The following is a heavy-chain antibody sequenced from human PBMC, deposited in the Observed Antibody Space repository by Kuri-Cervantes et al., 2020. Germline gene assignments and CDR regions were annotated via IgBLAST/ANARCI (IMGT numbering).Heavy chain of an antibody. CDR1: GFTFNNAW. Sequence: GGSLRLSCAASGFTFNNAWMSWVRQAPGKGLEWVGRIKSKTDGGTTDYAAPVKGRFTISRVDSKNTLYLQMNSLKTEDTAVYYCTAQLGYYFDYWGQGTLVTVSS. CDR2: IKSKTDGGTT. V-gene: IGHV3-15*01. J-gene: IGHJ4*02. D-gene: IGHD3-16*01. CDR3: TAQLGYYFDY.